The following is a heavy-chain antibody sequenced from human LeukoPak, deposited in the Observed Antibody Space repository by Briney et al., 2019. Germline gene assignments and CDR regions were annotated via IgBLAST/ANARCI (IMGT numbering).Heavy chain of an antibody. V-gene: IGHV4-4*07. J-gene: IGHJ4*02. D-gene: IGHD6-13*01. CDR3: AREAAAGTFYFDY. Sequence: PSETLSLTCIVSGDSISNYYWSWIRQPAGKELEWIGRIYTSGSTNYNPSLKSRVTMSVDTSKNQFSLKLSSVTAADTAVYYCAREAAAGTFYFDYWGQGTLVTVSS. CDR1: GDSISNYY. CDR2: IYTSGST.